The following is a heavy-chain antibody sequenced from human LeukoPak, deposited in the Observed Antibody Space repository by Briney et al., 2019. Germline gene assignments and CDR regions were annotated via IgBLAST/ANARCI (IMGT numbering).Heavy chain of an antibody. J-gene: IGHJ4*02. CDR2: IYPSGNT. CDR3: ARNYIVGATFDY. CDR1: GYSISSGYY. D-gene: IGHD1-26*01. Sequence: SETLSLTCTVSGYSISSGYYWGWIRQPPGKRLEWVGSIYPSGNTYYNPTLKSRVTISVDTSKNQFSLNLTSVTAADAAVYYCARNYIVGATFDYWGQGTLVTVSS. V-gene: IGHV4-38-2*02.